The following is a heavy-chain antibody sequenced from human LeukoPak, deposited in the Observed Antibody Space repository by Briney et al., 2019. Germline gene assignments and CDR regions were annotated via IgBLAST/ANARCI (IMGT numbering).Heavy chain of an antibody. D-gene: IGHD4-11*01. Sequence: ASVKVSCRASGYTFTGHFLHWVRQAPGQGLEWMAWIDPNNGDTHYAQNFQGRITVTGDTSISTVYMELSRLTSDDTAVYYCAREYSASEHWGQGTLVTVSS. CDR1: GYTFTGHF. J-gene: IGHJ4*02. CDR2: IDPNNGDT. CDR3: AREYSASEH. V-gene: IGHV1-2*02.